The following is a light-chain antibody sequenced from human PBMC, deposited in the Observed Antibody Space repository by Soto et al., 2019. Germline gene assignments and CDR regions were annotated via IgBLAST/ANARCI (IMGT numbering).Light chain of an antibody. CDR3: ATWDDDVSGVV. CDR1: SSNIGRNY. V-gene: IGLV1-47*02. Sequence: QSVLPQTPSVSGTPGQTVTISCSGSSSNIGRNYVYWYQQLPGAAPKLLMYSHNIRPSGVPDRFSASTSGTSASLVISGLRSEDEGDYHCATWDDDVSGVVFGGGTKVTVL. J-gene: IGLJ2*01. CDR2: SHN.